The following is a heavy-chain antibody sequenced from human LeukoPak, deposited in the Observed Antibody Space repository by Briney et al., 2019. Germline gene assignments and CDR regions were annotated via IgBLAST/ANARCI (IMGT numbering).Heavy chain of an antibody. CDR2: INPSGGST. Sequence: ASVKVSCKASGGTFSSYAISWVRQAPGQGLEWMGIINPSGGSTSYAQKFQGRVTMTRDTSTSTVYMELSSLRSEDTAVYYCARVTDYDFWSGPYYFDYWGQGTLVTVSS. J-gene: IGHJ4*02. D-gene: IGHD3-3*01. CDR1: GGTFSSYA. CDR3: ARVTDYDFWSGPYYFDY. V-gene: IGHV1-46*03.